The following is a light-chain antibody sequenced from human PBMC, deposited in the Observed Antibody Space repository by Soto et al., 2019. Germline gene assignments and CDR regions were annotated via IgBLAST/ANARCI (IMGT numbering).Light chain of an antibody. CDR1: QGISNY. V-gene: IGKV1-27*01. CDR2: AAS. Sequence: DIQMTQSQSSLSTSVGDRVTITCRARQGISNYLAWYQQKPGKVPKLLIYAASTLQSGVPSRFSGSGSGTDFTLTISSLQPEDVATYYCQKYNSAPWTFGQGTKVEIK. J-gene: IGKJ1*01. CDR3: QKYNSAPWT.